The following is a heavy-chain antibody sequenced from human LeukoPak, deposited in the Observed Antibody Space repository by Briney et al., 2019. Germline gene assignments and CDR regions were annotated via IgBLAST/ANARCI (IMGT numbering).Heavy chain of an antibody. J-gene: IGHJ3*02. V-gene: IGHV4-39*01. CDR1: GDSISSNTHF. D-gene: IGHD2-21*02. CDR3: ARSPAYCGGDCPTGGAFDI. Sequence: PSETLSLTCTVSGDSISSNTHFWGWIRQPPGTGLEWIGTIYYSGSTYYNPPLKSRVTISVDTSKNQFSLKLSSVTAADTALFYCARSPAYCGGDCPTGGAFDIWGQGTTVTVSS. CDR2: IYYSGST.